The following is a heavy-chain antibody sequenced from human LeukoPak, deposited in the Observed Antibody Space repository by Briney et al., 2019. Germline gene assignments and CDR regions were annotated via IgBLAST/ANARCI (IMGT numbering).Heavy chain of an antibody. CDR2: ISAYNGNT. J-gene: IGHJ5*02. Sequence: EASVKVSCKASGYTFTIYGISWVRQAPGQGLEWMGWISAYNGNTNYAQKLQGRVTMTTDTSTSTAYMELRSLRSDDTAVYYCARLYNWNVQNWFDPWGQGTLVTVSS. V-gene: IGHV1-18*01. D-gene: IGHD1-20*01. CDR3: ARLYNWNVQNWFDP. CDR1: GYTFTIYG.